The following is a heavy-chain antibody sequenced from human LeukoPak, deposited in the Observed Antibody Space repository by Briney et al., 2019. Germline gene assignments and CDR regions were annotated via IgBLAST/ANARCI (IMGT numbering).Heavy chain of an antibody. D-gene: IGHD3-9*01. CDR3: ARGPYDILTEDAFDI. J-gene: IGHJ3*02. Sequence: GESLRLSCAASGFTFSSYWMSWVRQAPGKGLEWVANIKQDGSEKYYVDSVKGRFTISRDNAKNSLYLQMNSLRAEDTAVYYCARGPYDILTEDAFDIWGQGTMVTVSS. V-gene: IGHV3-7*03. CDR2: IKQDGSEK. CDR1: GFTFSSYW.